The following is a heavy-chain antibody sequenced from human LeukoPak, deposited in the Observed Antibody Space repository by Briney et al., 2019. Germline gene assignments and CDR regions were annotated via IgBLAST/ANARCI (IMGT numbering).Heavy chain of an antibody. Sequence: ASVKVSCKASGYTFTGNYLHWVRQAPGQGLGWMGWVNPNSGGTNYAQKFQGRVTMTRDTSISTAYMELSRLRSDDTAVYYCARDAAYGGNSEVGFDYRGQGTLVTVSS. CDR3: ARDAAYGGNSEVGFDY. CDR1: GYTFTGNY. V-gene: IGHV1-2*02. CDR2: VNPNSGGT. D-gene: IGHD4-23*01. J-gene: IGHJ4*02.